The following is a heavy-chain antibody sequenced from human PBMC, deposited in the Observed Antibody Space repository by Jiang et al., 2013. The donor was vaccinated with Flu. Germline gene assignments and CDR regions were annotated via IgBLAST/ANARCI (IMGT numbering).Heavy chain of an antibody. V-gene: IGHV2-5*02. J-gene: IGHJ3*02. CDR1: GFSLTTRGMG. CDR2: VYWDDDK. CDR3: AHSGCNDPNYYDSNGYCAFNI. Sequence: PTQTLTLTCSLSGFSLTTRGMGVSWVRQPPGKTLEWLALVYWDDDKRYSPSLKSRLTITKDTSKNQVVLTMANMDPVDTATYYCAHSGCNDPNYYDSNGYCAFNIWGHGTMVTVSS. D-gene: IGHD3-22*01.